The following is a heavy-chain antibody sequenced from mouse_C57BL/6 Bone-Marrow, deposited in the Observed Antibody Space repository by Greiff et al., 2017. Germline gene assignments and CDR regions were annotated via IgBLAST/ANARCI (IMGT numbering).Heavy chain of an antibody. D-gene: IGHD3-1*01. CDR3: TPLSGYWFAY. Sequence: EVQLQESGGGLVQPGGSMKLSCAASGFTFSDAWMDWVRQSPEKGLEWVAEIRNKANNHATYYAESVKGRFTISRDDSKSSVYLQMNSLRAEDTGIYCCTPLSGYWFAYWGQGTLVTVSA. CDR1: GFTFSDAW. J-gene: IGHJ3*01. CDR2: IRNKANNHAT. V-gene: IGHV6-6*01.